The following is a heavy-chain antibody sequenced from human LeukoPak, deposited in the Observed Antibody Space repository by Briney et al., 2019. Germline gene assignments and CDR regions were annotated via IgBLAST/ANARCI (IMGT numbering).Heavy chain of an antibody. D-gene: IGHD5-12*01. V-gene: IGHV4-39*01. CDR1: GGSISSDTYY. CDR2: IHYSGRT. CDR3: ATIYRYIGLNYYFDY. J-gene: IGHJ4*02. Sequence: SETLSLTCTVSGGSISSDTYYWGWIRQPPGKGPEWIGSIHYSGRTYYNPSLKSRVTISVDTSNSQFSLKLSSLTAADTAVYYCATIYRYIGLNYYFDYWGQGTLVTVSS.